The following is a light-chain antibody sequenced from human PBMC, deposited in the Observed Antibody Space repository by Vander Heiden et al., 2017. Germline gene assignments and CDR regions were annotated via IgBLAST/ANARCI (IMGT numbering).Light chain of an antibody. Sequence: DVVMTQSPLYLPVTLGQPASISCRSSQTLLYSDGNTFLNWFQQGPGQSPRRLIYRVSNRDYGVPDRFSGSGSGTDFTLKISRVEAEDVAIYYCRQGKYWPLTFGGGTKVEIK. J-gene: IGKJ4*01. V-gene: IGKV2-30*01. CDR1: QTLLYSDGNTF. CDR3: RQGKYWPLT. CDR2: RVS.